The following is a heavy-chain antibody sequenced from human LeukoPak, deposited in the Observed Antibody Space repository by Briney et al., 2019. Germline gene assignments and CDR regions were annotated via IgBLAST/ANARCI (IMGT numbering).Heavy chain of an antibody. V-gene: IGHV3-33*01. Sequence: PWGALRLSCAASGFPFSVYGMHWVRQAPGKGLEWVAVIGHDGSFKESADAVKGRFTISRDNPKNTLYLHMSSLRAEDTAVYYCARDLGRGSYVDYWGQGSLVTVSS. CDR2: IGHDGSFK. CDR1: GFPFSVYG. CDR3: ARDLGRGSYVDY. J-gene: IGHJ4*02. D-gene: IGHD2-2*01.